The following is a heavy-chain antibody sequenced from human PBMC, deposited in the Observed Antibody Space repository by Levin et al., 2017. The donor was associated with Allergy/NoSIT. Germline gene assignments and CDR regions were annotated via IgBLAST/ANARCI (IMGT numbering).Heavy chain of an antibody. CDR3: ARAMSLLWFGESGVRY. Sequence: GESLKISCKASGYTFTSYAMHWVRQAPGQRLEWMGWINAGNGNTKYSQKFQGRVTITRDTSASTAYMELSSLRSEDTAVYYCARAMSLLWFGESGVRYWGQGTLVTVSS. V-gene: IGHV1-3*01. CDR1: GYTFTSYA. CDR2: INAGNGNT. J-gene: IGHJ4*02. D-gene: IGHD3-10*01.